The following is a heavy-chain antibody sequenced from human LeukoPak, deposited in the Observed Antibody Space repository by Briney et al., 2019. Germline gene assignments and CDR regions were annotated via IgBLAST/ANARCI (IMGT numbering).Heavy chain of an antibody. J-gene: IGHJ4*02. CDR3: ATWPGGWYGEDS. Sequence: GGSLRLSCAASGFTVSSNFMSWVRQAPGKGLEWVSVIYGGGNTYYADSVKGRFTISRDTSKNTLYLQMNSLRAEDTAVYYCATWPGGWYGEDSWGQGTLVTVSS. CDR1: GFTVSSNF. CDR2: IYGGGNT. D-gene: IGHD6-19*01. V-gene: IGHV3-53*01.